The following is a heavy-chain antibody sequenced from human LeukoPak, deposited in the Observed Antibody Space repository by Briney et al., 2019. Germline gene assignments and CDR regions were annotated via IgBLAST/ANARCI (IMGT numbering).Heavy chain of an antibody. CDR3: ARRRYYDGSGYLE. J-gene: IGHJ1*01. CDR1: GDSVSRSDSY. Sequence: SETLSLTCSVSGDSVSRSDSYWDWIRQPPGKGLEWIGTIYYSGRTYYSPSLKSRVTMSIDPSNNQFSLNLRSVTAADTALYYCARRRYYDGSGYLEWGQGTLLSVSS. V-gene: IGHV4-39*01. CDR2: IYYSGRT. D-gene: IGHD3-22*01.